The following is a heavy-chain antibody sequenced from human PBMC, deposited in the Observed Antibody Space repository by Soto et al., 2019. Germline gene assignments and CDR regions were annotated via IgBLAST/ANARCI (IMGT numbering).Heavy chain of an antibody. CDR3: ARVYSSSGYPPENSYYKGRNV. CDR2: IYPGDSDT. J-gene: IGHJ6*04. D-gene: IGHD6-13*01. V-gene: IGHV5-51*01. CDR1: GYSFTSYW. Sequence: PGESLKISCKGSGYSFTSYWIGWVRQMPGKGLEWMGIIYPGDSDTRYSPSFQGQVTISADKSISTAYLQWSSLKASDTAMYYCARVYSSSGYPPENSYYKGRNVWGKGTRVTVSS.